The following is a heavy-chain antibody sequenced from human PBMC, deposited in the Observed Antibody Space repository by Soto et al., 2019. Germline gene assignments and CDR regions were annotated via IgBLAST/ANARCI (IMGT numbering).Heavy chain of an antibody. CDR1: GYSFTSYW. CDR3: ARSLYGQDYYYYYMDV. V-gene: IGHV5-51*01. Sequence: GESLKISCKGSGYSFTSYWIGWVRQMPGKGLEWMGIIYPGDSDTRYSPSFQGQVTISADKSISTAYLQWSSLKASDTAMYYCARSLYGQDYYYYYMDVWGKGTTVTLSS. CDR2: IYPGDSDT. J-gene: IGHJ6*03. D-gene: IGHD3-10*01.